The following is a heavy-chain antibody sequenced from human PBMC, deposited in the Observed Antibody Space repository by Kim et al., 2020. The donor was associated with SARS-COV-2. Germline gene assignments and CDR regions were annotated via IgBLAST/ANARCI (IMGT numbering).Heavy chain of an antibody. CDR3: ARVVVPAAGVYYYYYMDV. CDR1: GGSISSYY. D-gene: IGHD2-2*01. CDR2: IYYSGST. Sequence: SETLSLTCTVSGGSISSYYWSWIRQPPGKGLEWIGYIYYSGSTNYNPSLKSRVTISVDTSKNQFSLKLSSVTAADTAVYYCARVVVPAAGVYYYYYMDVWGKGTTVTVSS. V-gene: IGHV4-59*08. J-gene: IGHJ6*03.